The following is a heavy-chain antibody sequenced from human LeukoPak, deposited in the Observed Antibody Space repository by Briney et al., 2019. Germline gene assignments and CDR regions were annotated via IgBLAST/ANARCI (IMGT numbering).Heavy chain of an antibody. CDR1: GFTFSSYS. V-gene: IGHV3-48*01. J-gene: IGHJ4*02. Sequence: GGSLRLSCAASGFTFSSYSMNWVRQAPGKGLEWVSYISSSSSTIYYADSVKGRFTISRDNAKNSLYLQMNSLRAEDTAVYYCASLGYSYGKGVFDYWGQGTLVTVSP. CDR2: ISSSSSTI. D-gene: IGHD5-18*01. CDR3: ASLGYSYGKGVFDY.